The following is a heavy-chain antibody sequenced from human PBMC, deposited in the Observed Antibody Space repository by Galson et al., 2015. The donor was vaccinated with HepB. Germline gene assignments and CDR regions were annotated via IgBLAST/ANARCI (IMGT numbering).Heavy chain of an antibody. Sequence: SVKVSCKAPGGTFSSNAISWVRQAPGQGLEWMGGIIRIFGTENYAQKFQGRVTITADESTSTDYMELSSLRSEDTAVYYCARGSSGPWYYFDYWGQGTLVTVSS. CDR2: IIRIFGTE. CDR3: ARGSSGPWYYFDY. V-gene: IGHV1-69*13. CDR1: GGTFSSNA. D-gene: IGHD6-19*01. J-gene: IGHJ4*02.